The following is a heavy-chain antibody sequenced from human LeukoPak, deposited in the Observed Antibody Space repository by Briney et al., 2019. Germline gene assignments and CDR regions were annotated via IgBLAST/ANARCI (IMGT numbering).Heavy chain of an antibody. Sequence: GGSLRLSCAASGFTFSSYAMSWVRQAPGRGLEWVSAISGSGGSTYYADSVKGRFTISRDNSKNTLYLQMNSLRAEDTAVYYCAKAQSRLLSWFDIWGQGTMVTVSS. CDR3: AKAQSRLLSWFDI. V-gene: IGHV3-23*01. CDR1: GFTFSSYA. J-gene: IGHJ3*02. D-gene: IGHD6-25*01. CDR2: ISGSGGST.